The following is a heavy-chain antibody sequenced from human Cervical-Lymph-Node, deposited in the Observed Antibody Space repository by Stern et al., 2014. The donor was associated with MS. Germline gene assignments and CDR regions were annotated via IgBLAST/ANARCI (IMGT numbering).Heavy chain of an antibody. V-gene: IGHV7-4-1*02. CDR2: IHPNPGTP. J-gene: IGHJ4*02. CDR1: GYTFTSYA. Sequence: QVQLVQSGSELKKPGASVKVSCKASGYTFTSYAMNWVRQAPGQGLEWMGWIHPNPGTPSYAQGFTGRFVFSFDTAVSTAYLQISSLKAEDTAVYYGARDNVGATGTEFDYWGQGTLVTVSS. CDR3: ARDNVGATGTEFDY. D-gene: IGHD1-26*01.